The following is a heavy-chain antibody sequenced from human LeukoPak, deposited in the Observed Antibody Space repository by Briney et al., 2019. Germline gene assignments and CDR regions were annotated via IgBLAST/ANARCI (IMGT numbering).Heavy chain of an antibody. CDR3: ARGGRGWLQFNRPGYFDY. V-gene: IGHV4-34*01. D-gene: IGHD5-24*01. J-gene: IGHJ4*02. Sequence: PSETLSLTCAVCGGSFSGYYWSWIRQPPGKGLEWIGEINHSGSTNYNPSLKSRVTISVDTSKNQFSLKLSSVTAADAAVYYWARGGRGWLQFNRPGYFDYWGQGTLVTVSS. CDR1: GGSFSGYY. CDR2: INHSGST.